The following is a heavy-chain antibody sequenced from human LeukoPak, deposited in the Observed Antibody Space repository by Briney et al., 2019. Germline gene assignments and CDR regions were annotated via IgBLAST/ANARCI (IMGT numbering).Heavy chain of an antibody. CDR3: GNWGSAFDI. CDR2: SYSDGRGT. Sequence: GGALTLSCAASGFTFSKYWIHGVRQAPSKGLVGVSRSYSDGRGTSYADSVNGRFTISRDNDKNTLFLQMNSMRAEATAVYYCGNWGSAFDIWGQGTMVIVSS. D-gene: IGHD7-27*01. CDR1: GFTFSKYW. V-gene: IGHV3-74*01. J-gene: IGHJ3*02.